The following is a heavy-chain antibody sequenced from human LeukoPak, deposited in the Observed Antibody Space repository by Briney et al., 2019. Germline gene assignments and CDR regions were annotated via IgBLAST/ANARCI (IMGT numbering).Heavy chain of an antibody. CDR2: INPNSGGT. J-gene: IGHJ4*02. V-gene: IGHV1-2*04. CDR3: ARGDWGYVWGSYPPWRIDY. CDR1: GYTFTGYY. Sequence: ASVKVSCKASGYTFTGYYMHWVRQAPGQGLEWMGWINPNSGGTNYAQKFQGWVTMTRDTSISPAYMELSRLRSDDTAVYYCARGDWGYVWGSYPPWRIDYWGQGTLVTVSS. D-gene: IGHD3-16*02.